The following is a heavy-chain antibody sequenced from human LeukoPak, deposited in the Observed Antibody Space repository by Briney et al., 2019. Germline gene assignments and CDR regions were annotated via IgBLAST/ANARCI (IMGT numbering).Heavy chain of an antibody. CDR2: IYYSGST. D-gene: IGHD6-6*01. CDR3: ARSSSLRPNWFDP. Sequence: SETLSLTCAVYGGSFSGYYWSWIRQPPGKGLEWIGSIYYSGSTYYNPSLKSRVTISVDTSKDQFSLKLSSVTAADTAVYYCARSSSLRPNWFDPWGQGTLVTVSS. V-gene: IGHV4-34*01. CDR1: GGSFSGYY. J-gene: IGHJ5*02.